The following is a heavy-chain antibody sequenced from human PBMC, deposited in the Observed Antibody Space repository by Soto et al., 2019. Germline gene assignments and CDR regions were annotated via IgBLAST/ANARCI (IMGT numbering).Heavy chain of an antibody. D-gene: IGHD7-27*01. CDR1: GYTFTIYG. V-gene: IGHV1-18*01. CDR2: ISAYNGNT. J-gene: IGHJ6*02. Sequence: ASVKVSCKASGYTFTIYGISGVLQAPGQGLEWMGWISAYNGNTNYAQKLQGRVTMTTDTSTSAAYMELRSLRSDDTAVYYCATELGFYGMDVWGQGTTVTVSS. CDR3: ATELGFYGMDV.